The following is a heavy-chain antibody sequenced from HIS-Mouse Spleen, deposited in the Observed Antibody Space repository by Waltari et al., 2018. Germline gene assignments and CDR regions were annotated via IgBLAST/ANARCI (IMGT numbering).Heavy chain of an antibody. CDR3: ARISSYVGTTDY. V-gene: IGHV4-39*07. CDR1: GGSISSSSYY. CDR2: IYYSGRT. Sequence: QLQLQESGPGLVKPSETLSLTCTVSGGSISSSSYYWGWIRQPPGKGLEWIGSIYYSGRTYYNPSLKSRVTISVDTSKNQFSLKLSSVTAADTAVYYCARISSYVGTTDYWGQGTLVTVSS. J-gene: IGHJ4*02. D-gene: IGHD1-7*01.